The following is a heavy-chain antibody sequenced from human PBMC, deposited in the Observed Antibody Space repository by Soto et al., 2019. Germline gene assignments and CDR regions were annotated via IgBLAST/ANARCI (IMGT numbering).Heavy chain of an antibody. CDR2: ISGSGSST. J-gene: IGHJ4*02. CDR1: GFTFRSHA. CDR3: ATLGACSEF. V-gene: IGHV3-23*01. D-gene: IGHD3-10*02. Sequence: EVQLLEAGGGSVQPGGSLRLSCAASGFTFRSHAMTWVRQAPGKGLEWGSAISGSGSSTYYADSVKGRFAISSYNSRNTLYLQMTSLRAEDTAVYFCATLGACSEFWGQGTLVTVSS.